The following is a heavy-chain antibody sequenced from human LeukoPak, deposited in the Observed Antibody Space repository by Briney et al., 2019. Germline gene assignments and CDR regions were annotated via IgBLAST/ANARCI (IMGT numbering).Heavy chain of an antibody. Sequence: GGSLRLSCAASGFTFSSYWMTWVRQAPGKGLEWVANIKQDGSEAYYVDSVKGRFTVSRDNAKNSLYLQLNSLGAGDTAVYYCATRYCTIPACRASSYHCMDNWGKGTTVTVSS. CDR1: GFTFSSYW. V-gene: IGHV3-7*01. J-gene: IGHJ6*03. CDR3: ATRYCTIPACRASSYHCMDN. CDR2: IKQDGSEA. D-gene: IGHD2-8*01.